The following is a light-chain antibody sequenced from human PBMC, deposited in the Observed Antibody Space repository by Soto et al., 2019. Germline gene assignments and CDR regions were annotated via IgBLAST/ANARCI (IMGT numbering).Light chain of an antibody. CDR3: QESDTTPFT. Sequence: DIQMTQSPPSLSASVGDRVTISCRASQDIESYVNWYQQKPGKAPKLLIYSASTLHSGVPSRFSGSVSGTDFTLTISSLQPEDFATYFCQESDTTPFTFGPGTTVEIK. CDR2: SAS. CDR1: QDIESY. V-gene: IGKV1-39*01. J-gene: IGKJ3*01.